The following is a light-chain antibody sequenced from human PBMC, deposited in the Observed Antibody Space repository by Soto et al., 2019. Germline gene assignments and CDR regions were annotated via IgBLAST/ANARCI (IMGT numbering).Light chain of an antibody. V-gene: IGKV3-20*01. Sequence: EIVLTQSPGTLSLSPGERATLSCRASQSVTNNYLAWYQQKPGQAPRLLIYGASSRATGIPDRFSGSGSETDFTLTISRLEPEDFAVYYCQQYGSSPETFGPGTKLEIK. CDR1: QSVTNNY. CDR2: GAS. J-gene: IGKJ2*01. CDR3: QQYGSSPET.